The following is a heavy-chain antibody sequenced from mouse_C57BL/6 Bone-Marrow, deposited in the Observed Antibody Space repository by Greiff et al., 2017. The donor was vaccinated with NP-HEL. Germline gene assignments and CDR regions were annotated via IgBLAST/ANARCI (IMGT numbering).Heavy chain of an antibody. J-gene: IGHJ4*01. Sequence: QVQLQQPGAELAKPGASVKLSCKASGYTFTSYGMHWVTQRPGQGLEWIGMIYPQSGSTYYNEKFKGKATLTAAKSSSTAYMELRSLTSEDSAVYVCAREYYDCRDGNAMAYCGQGTAATVAA. D-gene: IGHD1-1*01. CDR2: IYPQSGST. CDR1: GYTFTSYG. V-gene: IGHV1-64*01. CDR3: AREYYDCRDGNAMAY.